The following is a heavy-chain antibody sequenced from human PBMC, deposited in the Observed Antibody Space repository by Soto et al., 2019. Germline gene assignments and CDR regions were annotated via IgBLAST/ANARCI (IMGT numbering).Heavy chain of an antibody. CDR3: AKIPHSSSWYLDAFDI. Sequence: EVQLLESGGGLVQPGGSLRLSCAASGFTFSSYAMSWVRQAPGKGLEWVSAISGSGGSTYYADSVKGRFTISRDNSENTLYLQMNSLRAEDTAVYYCAKIPHSSSWYLDAFDIWGQGTMVTVSS. V-gene: IGHV3-23*01. D-gene: IGHD6-13*01. CDR1: GFTFSSYA. J-gene: IGHJ3*02. CDR2: ISGSGGST.